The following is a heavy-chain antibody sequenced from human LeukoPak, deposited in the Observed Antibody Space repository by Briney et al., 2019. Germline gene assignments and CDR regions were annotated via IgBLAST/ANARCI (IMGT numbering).Heavy chain of an antibody. CDR3: ARAVEMATSPFDY. D-gene: IGHD5-24*01. CDR2: CYPYDPHN. Sequence: GGSPLIPCQGACCLFANYWIAWGRPMPGKGREGMAICYPYDPHNRYSPPFQGQATISANKSIATAYLQWTGLKASHTAMYYCARAVEMATSPFDYWGQGTLVTVSS. CDR1: CCLFANYW. V-gene: IGHV5-51*01. J-gene: IGHJ4*02.